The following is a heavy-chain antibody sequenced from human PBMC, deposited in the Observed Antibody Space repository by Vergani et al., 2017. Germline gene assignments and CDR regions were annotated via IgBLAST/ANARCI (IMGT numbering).Heavy chain of an antibody. CDR3: AREPKKSSFDFWGAWRSAY. CDR1: GASLSDYY. Sequence: QVQLQQWGAGLLKPSETLSPTCTVHGASLSDYYWKWIRQPPGKGLEWIGEINHGGSTNFNPSLNSRTTMSIDTSKNQFSLRLRSVTAADTAVCFCAREPKKSSFDFWGAWRSAYWGQGILVTVSS. V-gene: IGHV4-34*01. J-gene: IGHJ4*02. CDR2: INHGGST. D-gene: IGHD3-3*01.